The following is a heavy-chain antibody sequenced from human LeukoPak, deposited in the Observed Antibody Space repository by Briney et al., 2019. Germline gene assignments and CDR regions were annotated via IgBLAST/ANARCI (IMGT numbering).Heavy chain of an antibody. D-gene: IGHD2-15*01. Sequence: TLSLTCTVSGCSISSGSYYWSWIRQPAGKGLEWIGRIYTSGSTNYNPSLKGRVTISVDTSKNQFSLKLSSVTAADTAVYYCARVDLRYCSGGSCPFDYWGQGTLVTVSS. J-gene: IGHJ4*02. CDR2: IYTSGST. CDR3: ARVDLRYCSGGSCPFDY. V-gene: IGHV4-61*02. CDR1: GCSISSGSYY.